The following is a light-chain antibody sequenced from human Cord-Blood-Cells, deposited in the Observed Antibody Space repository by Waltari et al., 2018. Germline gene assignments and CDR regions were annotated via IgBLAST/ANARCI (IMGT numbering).Light chain of an antibody. CDR2: KDS. CDR1: ALPKQS. CDR3: QSADSSGTYPV. J-gene: IGLJ2*01. Sequence: SYELTRPPSVSVSPGQTARNTCSGDALPKQSAYWYQQKPGQAPVLVIYKDSERPSGIPERFSGSSSGTTVTLTISGVQAEDEADYYCQSADSSGTYPVFGGGTKLTVL. V-gene: IGLV3-25*03.